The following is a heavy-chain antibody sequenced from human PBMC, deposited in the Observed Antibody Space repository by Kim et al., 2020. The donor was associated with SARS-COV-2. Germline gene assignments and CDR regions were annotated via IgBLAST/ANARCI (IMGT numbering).Heavy chain of an antibody. D-gene: IGHD6-19*01. J-gene: IGHJ4*02. CDR1: GGSISSYY. CDR3: ARGIGWYEY. V-gene: IGHV4-59*08. Sequence: SETLSLTCTVSGGSISSYYWSWIRQPPGKGLEWIGYIHYSGSTNYNPSLKSRVTISVDTSNNQFSLKLGSVTAADTAVYYCARGIGWYEYWGQGTLVTVSS. CDR2: IHYSGST.